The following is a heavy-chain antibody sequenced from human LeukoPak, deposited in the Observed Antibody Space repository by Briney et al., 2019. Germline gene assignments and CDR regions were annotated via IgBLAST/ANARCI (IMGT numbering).Heavy chain of an antibody. CDR3: AKEGGSYGDGEIDY. J-gene: IGHJ4*02. CDR1: GFTFSSYW. Sequence: GGSLRLSCAASGFTFSSYWMHWVRQAPGKGLVWVSRINSDGSSTSYADSVKGRFTISRDNSKNTLYLQMNSLRAEDTALYYCAKEGGSYGDGEIDYWGQGTLVTVSS. V-gene: IGHV3-74*01. D-gene: IGHD1-26*01. CDR2: INSDGSST.